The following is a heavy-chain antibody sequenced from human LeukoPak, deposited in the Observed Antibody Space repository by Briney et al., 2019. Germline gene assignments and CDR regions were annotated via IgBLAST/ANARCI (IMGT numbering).Heavy chain of an antibody. J-gene: IGHJ4*01. CDR1: GFTFISYG. V-gene: IGHV3-74*01. CDR2: INTDGSST. Sequence: GGSLRLSCAASGFTFISYGMQWVRQAPGKGLVWVSRINTDGSSTSYADSVKGRFTVSRDNAKTTLYLQVNSLRAEDTAVYFCTRELPREVTLDYWGQGTLVTVSS. D-gene: IGHD2-21*02. CDR3: TRELPREVTLDY.